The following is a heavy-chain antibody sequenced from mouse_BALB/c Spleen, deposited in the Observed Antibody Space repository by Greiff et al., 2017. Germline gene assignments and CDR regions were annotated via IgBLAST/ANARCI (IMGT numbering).Heavy chain of an antibody. CDR1: GFSLTSYG. J-gene: IGHJ1*01. D-gene: IGHD2-1*01. Sequence: VKLMESGPGLVAPSQSLSITCTVSGFSLTSYGVHWVRQPPGKGLEWLGVIWAGGSTNYNSALMSRLSISKDNSKSQVFLKMNSLQTDDTAMYYCARGNYDWYFDVWGAGTTVTVSS. CDR2: IWAGGST. V-gene: IGHV2-9*02. CDR3: ARGNYDWYFDV.